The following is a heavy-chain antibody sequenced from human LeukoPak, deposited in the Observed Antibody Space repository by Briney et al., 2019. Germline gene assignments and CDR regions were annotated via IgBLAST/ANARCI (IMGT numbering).Heavy chain of an antibody. Sequence: PGGSLRLSCVASGFSFTNAWMNWVRQSPGKGLEWVGRIKSKPAGETTTYAASVEGRFTISRDDSRNTLYLQMNSLKTEDTAMYFCTSCGGDCYFNYWGHGTLVTVSA. CDR3: TSCGGDCYFNY. CDR1: GFSFTNAW. D-gene: IGHD2-21*02. J-gene: IGHJ4*01. CDR2: IKSKPAGETT. V-gene: IGHV3-15*01.